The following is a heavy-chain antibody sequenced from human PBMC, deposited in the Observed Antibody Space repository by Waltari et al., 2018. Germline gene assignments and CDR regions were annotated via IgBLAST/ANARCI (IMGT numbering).Heavy chain of an antibody. Sequence: QVQLQESGPGLVKPSQTLSLTCTVSGASITSNSFYWNWFRQPAGKGLEWIGRFYSSEYINYNPSLKSRVTISRDTSKKQFFLKLTSVTAADTAFYYCAREVTKVELGRRLPHFFDSWGQGTLVTVSS. V-gene: IGHV4-61*02. D-gene: IGHD7-27*01. CDR3: AREVTKVELGRRLPHFFDS. CDR2: FYSSEYI. J-gene: IGHJ4*02. CDR1: GASITSNSFY.